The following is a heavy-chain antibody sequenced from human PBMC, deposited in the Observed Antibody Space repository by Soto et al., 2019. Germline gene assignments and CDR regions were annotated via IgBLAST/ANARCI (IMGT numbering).Heavy chain of an antibody. CDR3: ATEMKSRVMMTFDL. D-gene: IGHD2-8*01. CDR2: IITMLGTA. CDR1: GGPLSSRG. J-gene: IGHJ3*01. V-gene: IGHV1-69*01. Sequence: QVQRGQSGAEGKRTGSSVTVSCKSTGGPLSSRGFSWVRQAPGQGLEWMGGIITMLGTADYAQSFQGRLTLTADELTTTAYMELTSLRSEDTAVYFCATEMKSRVMMTFDLWGQGTMVIVSS.